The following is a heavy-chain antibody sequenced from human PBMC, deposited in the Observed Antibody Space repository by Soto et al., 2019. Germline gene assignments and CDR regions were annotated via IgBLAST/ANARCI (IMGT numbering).Heavy chain of an antibody. CDR1: GFTFSRYG. Sequence: QVQLVESGGGVVQPGRSLRLSCAASGFTFSRYGMHWVRQAPGRGLEWVAVIWYDGSNIYYADSVKGRFTISRDNSKDTLDLQMNSLRAEDMAVYYCARDREQWLVGYYFDYWGQGTLVTVSS. J-gene: IGHJ4*02. CDR3: ARDREQWLVGYYFDY. V-gene: IGHV3-33*01. D-gene: IGHD6-19*01. CDR2: IWYDGSNI.